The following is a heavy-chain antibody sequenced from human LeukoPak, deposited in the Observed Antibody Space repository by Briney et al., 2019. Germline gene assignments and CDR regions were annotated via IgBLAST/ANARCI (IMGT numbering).Heavy chain of an antibody. J-gene: IGHJ3*01. D-gene: IGHD6-25*01. CDR3: ARGRASAFDV. CDR1: GDSVSTSGVA. V-gene: IGHV6-1*01. Sequence: SQTLSLSCAISGDSVSTSGVARSWVRQSPSRGLEWLGRTYYTYKWNTDYAVSVKSRIVVNPDTSKNQFSLQLNSVTSEDTAVYYCARGRASAFDVWGQGTMVTVSS. CDR2: TYYTYKWNT.